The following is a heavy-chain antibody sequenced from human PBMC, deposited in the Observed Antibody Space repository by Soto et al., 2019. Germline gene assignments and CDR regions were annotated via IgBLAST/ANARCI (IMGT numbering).Heavy chain of an antibody. V-gene: IGHV5-51*01. CDR1: GYSFSNNW. Sequence: PGESLKIYCKGSGYSFSNNWIGWVRQMPGKGLEWMGIIYPGDSDTRYTPSFQGQVTFSADRSISTAYLQWTSLKASDTAIYYCGKLSGYTRIYSLGIDVRGQGTTVTGSS. CDR3: GKLSGYTRIYSLGIDV. CDR2: IYPGDSDT. D-gene: IGHD5-12*01. J-gene: IGHJ6*02.